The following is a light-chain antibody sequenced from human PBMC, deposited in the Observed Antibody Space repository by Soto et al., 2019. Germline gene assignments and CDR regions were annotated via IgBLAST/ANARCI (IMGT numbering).Light chain of an antibody. V-gene: IGLV2-14*01. CDR2: EVT. Sequence: QAVVTQPASVSGSRGQSITISCTGTSSDVGAYNFVSWFQHHPGKAPKVMIFEVTNRPSGVSNRFSGSKSGTTASLTISGLQAEDEADYYCSSFTRSNSWVFGGGTKLTVL. CDR3: SSFTRSNSWV. CDR1: SSDVGAYNF. J-gene: IGLJ3*02.